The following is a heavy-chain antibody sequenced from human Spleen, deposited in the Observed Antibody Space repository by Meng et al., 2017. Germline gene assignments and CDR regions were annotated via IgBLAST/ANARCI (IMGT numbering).Heavy chain of an antibody. CDR2: IIPIFGTT. Sequence: SVKVSCKASGGTFSSDAMSWVRQAPGQGLEWMGGIIPIFGTTNYAQKFQGRVTITADESTSTAYMELSGLRSDDTTLYYCARGAAAATTYYFDYWGQGSLVTVSS. CDR1: GGTFSSDA. CDR3: ARGAAAATTYYFDY. V-gene: IGHV1-69*13. J-gene: IGHJ4*02. D-gene: IGHD1-26*01.